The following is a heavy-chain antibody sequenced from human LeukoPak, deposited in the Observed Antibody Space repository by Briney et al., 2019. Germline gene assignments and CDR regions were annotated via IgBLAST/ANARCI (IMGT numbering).Heavy chain of an antibody. V-gene: IGHV4-39*01. CDR3: ARPLLNDYGGNWFDP. CDR1: GGSISSSSYY. J-gene: IGHJ5*02. D-gene: IGHD4-23*01. CDR2: IYYSGST. Sequence: SETLSLTCTVSGGSISSSSYYWGWIRQPPGKGLEWIGSIYYSGSTYYNPSLKSRVTISVDTSKNQFSLKLSSVTAADTAVYYCARPLLNDYGGNWFDPWGQGTLVTVSS.